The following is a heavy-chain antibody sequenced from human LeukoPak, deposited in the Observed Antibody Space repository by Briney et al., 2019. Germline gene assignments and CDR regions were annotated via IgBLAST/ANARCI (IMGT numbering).Heavy chain of an antibody. D-gene: IGHD1-20*01. CDR2: MHPNSGDT. CDR1: GYTFTGYD. Sequence: ASVKVSCKTSGYTFTGYDINWVRQAAGQSFEWMGWMHPNSGDTGYAHNLQGRITITRDSSTATVFMELSSLRSEDTAMYYCARGRLNGNVDFWGQGTLVTVSS. J-gene: IGHJ4*02. CDR3: ARGRLNGNVDF. V-gene: IGHV1-8*01.